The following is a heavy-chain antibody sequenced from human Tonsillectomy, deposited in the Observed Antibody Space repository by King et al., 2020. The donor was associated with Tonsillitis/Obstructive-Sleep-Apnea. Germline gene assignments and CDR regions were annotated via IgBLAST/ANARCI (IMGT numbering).Heavy chain of an antibody. J-gene: IGHJ4*02. V-gene: IGHV1-46*01. CDR2: INPSGGST. Sequence: VQLVESGAEVKKPGASVTVSCKASGYSFTSYYMHWVRQVPGQGLEWMGIINPSGGSTSYAQKFQGRVSMTRDTSTSTVYMELSSLRSEDTAVYYCARVSVGCSSSSCYPEVPFDYWGQGTLVTVSS. CDR3: ARVSVGCSSSSCYPEVPFDY. D-gene: IGHD2-2*01. CDR1: GYSFTSYY.